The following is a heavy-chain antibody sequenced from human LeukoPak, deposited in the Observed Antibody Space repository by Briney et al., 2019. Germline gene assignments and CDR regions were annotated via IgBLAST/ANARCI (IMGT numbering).Heavy chain of an antibody. CDR2: ISAYNGNT. V-gene: IGHV1-18*01. CDR3: ARVLYGAFDFWSGYRPPVFDY. CDR1: GYTFTSYG. Sequence: ASVKVSCKASGYTFTSYGISWVRQAPGQGLEWMGWISAYNGNTNYAQKLQGRVTMTTDTSTSTAYMELRSLRSDDTAVYYCARVLYGAFDFWSGYRPPVFDYWGQGTLVTVSS. J-gene: IGHJ4*02. D-gene: IGHD3-3*01.